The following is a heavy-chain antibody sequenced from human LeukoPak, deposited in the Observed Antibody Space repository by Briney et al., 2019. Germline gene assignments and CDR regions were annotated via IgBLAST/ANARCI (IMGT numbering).Heavy chain of an antibody. Sequence: SETLSLTCTVSGGSVSSGSYYWSWIRQPPGKGLEWIGYIYYSGSTNYNPSLKSRVTISVDTSKNQFSLKLSSVTAADTAVYYCARGIGQGSDYWGQGTLVTVSS. V-gene: IGHV4-61*01. CDR3: ARGIGQGSDY. J-gene: IGHJ4*02. CDR1: GGSVSSGSYY. CDR2: IYYSGST.